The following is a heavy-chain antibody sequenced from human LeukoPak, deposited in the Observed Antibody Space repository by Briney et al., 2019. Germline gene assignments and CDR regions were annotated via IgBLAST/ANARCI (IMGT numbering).Heavy chain of an antibody. CDR1: GFTFSSYS. CDR2: ISGSGGST. CDR3: AKDAMHYYDSSGSTNWFDP. J-gene: IGHJ5*02. Sequence: SGGSLRLSCAASGFTFSSYSMSWVRQTPGKGLEWVSAISGSGGSTYYVDSVKGRFTISRDNSKNTLYLQMNSLRAEDTAVYYCAKDAMHYYDSSGSTNWFDPWGQGSLVTVS. D-gene: IGHD3-22*01. V-gene: IGHV3-23*01.